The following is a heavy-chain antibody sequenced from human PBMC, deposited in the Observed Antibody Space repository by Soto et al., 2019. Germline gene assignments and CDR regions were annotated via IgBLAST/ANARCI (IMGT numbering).Heavy chain of an antibody. CDR2: IIPILGIA. J-gene: IGHJ6*02. CDR1: GGTFSSYT. CDR3: ARESKDTAMVLYYYGMDV. D-gene: IGHD5-18*01. Sequence: SVKVSCKASGGTFSSYTISWVRQAPGQGLEWMGRIIPILGIANYAQKFQGRVTITADKSTSTAYIELSSLRSEDTAVYYCARESKDTAMVLYYYGMDVWGQGTTVTVSS. V-gene: IGHV1-69*04.